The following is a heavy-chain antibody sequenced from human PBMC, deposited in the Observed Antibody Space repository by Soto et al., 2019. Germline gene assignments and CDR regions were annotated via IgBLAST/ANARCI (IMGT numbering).Heavy chain of an antibody. CDR2: ISAYNGNT. Sequence: QVQLVQSGAEVKKPGASVKVSCKASGYTFTNFGINWVRQAPGQGLELMGWISAYNGNTNYAQKFQGRVTMTTDTSTSTAYMEXRXXXXXXXXXXXXXRXXXPIDYWGQGTVVTXXS. CDR1: GYTFTNFG. V-gene: IGHV1-18*01. J-gene: IGHJ4*02. CDR3: XRXXXPIDY.